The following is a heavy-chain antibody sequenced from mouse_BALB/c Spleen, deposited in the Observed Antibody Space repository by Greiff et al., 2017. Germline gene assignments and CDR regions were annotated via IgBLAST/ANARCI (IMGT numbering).Heavy chain of an antibody. Sequence: QVQLQQSGAELVKPGASVKLSCKASGYTFTSYWMHWVKQRPGQGLEWIGEINPSNGRTNYNEKFKSKATLTVDKSSSTAYMQLSSLTSEDSAVYYCARKDYGYSWFAYWGQGTLVTVSA. CDR3: ARKDYGYSWFAY. D-gene: IGHD2-2*01. CDR2: INPSNGRT. J-gene: IGHJ3*01. V-gene: IGHV1S81*02. CDR1: GYTFTSYW.